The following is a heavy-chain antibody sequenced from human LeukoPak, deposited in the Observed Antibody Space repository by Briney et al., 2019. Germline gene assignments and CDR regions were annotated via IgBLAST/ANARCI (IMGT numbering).Heavy chain of an antibody. CDR1: GGSISSGTYY. CDR3: ARGRLAGLLWFGEFPFDY. V-gene: IGHV4-61*02. Sequence: SETLSLTCTVSGGSISSGTYYWSWIRRPAGKGLEWIGLIYTSGSTNYNPSLKSRVTISVDTSKNQFSLKLSSVTAADTAVYYCARGRLAGLLWFGEFPFDYWGQGTLVTVSS. CDR2: IYTSGST. D-gene: IGHD3-10*01. J-gene: IGHJ4*02.